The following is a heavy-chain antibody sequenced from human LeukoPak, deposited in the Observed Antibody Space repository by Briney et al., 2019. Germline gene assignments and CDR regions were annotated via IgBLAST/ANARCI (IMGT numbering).Heavy chain of an antibody. CDR2: ISLTGLT. Sequence: PSETLSLTCGVSGGPITTTNYRSLVRQPPGQGLEWIGEISLTGLTHYNPSLESRVTVSLDKSKNQLSLNLTSVTAADTAVYYCSRENGAFSPFVYWGQGTLVTVLS. J-gene: IGHJ4*02. D-gene: IGHD2-8*01. V-gene: IGHV4-4*02. CDR3: SRENGAFSPFVY. CDR1: GGPITTTNY.